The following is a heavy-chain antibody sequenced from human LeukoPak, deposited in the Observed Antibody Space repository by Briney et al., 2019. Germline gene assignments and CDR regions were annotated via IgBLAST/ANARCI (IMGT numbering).Heavy chain of an antibody. J-gene: IGHJ4*02. D-gene: IGHD4-23*01. Sequence: TGGSLKPSCAASGFTFSASAMHWVRQASGKGLEWVGRIRSKANSYATAYIASVEGRFTISRDDSKNTAYLQMNSLKTEDTAMYYCTSLNDYGGNSKFDYWGQGTLVTVSS. CDR3: TSLNDYGGNSKFDY. CDR2: IRSKANSYAT. CDR1: GFTFSASA. V-gene: IGHV3-73*01.